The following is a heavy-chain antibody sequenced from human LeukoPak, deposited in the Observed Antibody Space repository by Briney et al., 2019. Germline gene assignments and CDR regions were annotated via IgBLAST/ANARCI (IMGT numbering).Heavy chain of an antibody. CDR3: AKGGYSSSSGAFDI. D-gene: IGHD6-6*01. J-gene: IGHJ3*02. Sequence: GGSLRLSCAASGFTFSSHWMHWVRQAPGKGLVWVSRINGDGSNTTYADSVKGRFTISRDNAKNTLYLQMNSLRAEDTAVYYCAKGGYSSSSGAFDIWGQGTMVTVSS. CDR1: GFTFSSHW. V-gene: IGHV3-74*03. CDR2: INGDGSNT.